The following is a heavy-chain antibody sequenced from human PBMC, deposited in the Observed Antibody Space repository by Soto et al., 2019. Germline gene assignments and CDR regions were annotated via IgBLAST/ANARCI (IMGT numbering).Heavy chain of an antibody. J-gene: IGHJ4*02. V-gene: IGHV3-21*01. CDR3: ARGGTADPFDF. CDR1: GFTFISYS. Sequence: RRLSCAASGFTFISYSMNWVRQAPGKGLEWVSSMSPDSAYIYYADSMKGRFTISRDNAKSSLYLQLDSLRAEDTAVYYCARGGTADPFDFWGQGTLVTVSS. CDR2: MSPDSAYI.